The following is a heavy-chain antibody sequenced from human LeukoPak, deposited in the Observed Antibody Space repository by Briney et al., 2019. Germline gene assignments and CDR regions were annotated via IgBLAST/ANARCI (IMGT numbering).Heavy chain of an antibody. CDR1: GFTFSSYA. V-gene: IGHV3-23*01. J-gene: IGHJ4*02. CDR2: ISGSGGST. Sequence: GGTLRLSCAASGFTFSSYAMSWVRQAPGKGLEWVSAISGSGGSTYYADSVKGRFTISRDNSKNTLYLQMNSLRAEDTAVYYCAKTPPNSGYEYYFDYWGQGTLVTVSS. D-gene: IGHD5-12*01. CDR3: AKTPPNSGYEYYFDY.